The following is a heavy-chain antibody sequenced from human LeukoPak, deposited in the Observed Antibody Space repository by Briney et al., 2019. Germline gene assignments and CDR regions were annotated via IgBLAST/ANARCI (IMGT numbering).Heavy chain of an antibody. CDR2: INHSGST. CDR1: GGSFSGYY. Sequence: SETLSLTCAVYGGSFSGYYWSWIRQPPGKGLEWIGEINHSGSTNYNPSLKSRVTISVDTSKNQFSLKLSSVTAADTAVYYCARVNWVSDFWSGGGAFDIWGQGTMVTVSS. CDR3: ARVNWVSDFWSGGGAFDI. V-gene: IGHV4-34*01. J-gene: IGHJ3*02. D-gene: IGHD3-3*01.